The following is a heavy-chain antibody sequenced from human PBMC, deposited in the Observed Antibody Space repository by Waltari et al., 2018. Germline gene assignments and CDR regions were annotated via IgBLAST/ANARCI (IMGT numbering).Heavy chain of an antibody. CDR2: ISAGGERT. CDR3: AKEGGIVGSGDH. D-gene: IGHD1-26*01. J-gene: IGHJ4*02. V-gene: IGHV3-23*01. CDR1: GFTFRAYA. Sequence: EVHLLESGGGFMQPGGSLRLSCEVSGFTFRAYAMYWVRQAPGKGPEVVSAISAGGERTYDADSVKGRFTISRDNSRNTLYLQMNGLRAEDMALYHCAKEGGIVGSGDHWGQGTLVAVSS.